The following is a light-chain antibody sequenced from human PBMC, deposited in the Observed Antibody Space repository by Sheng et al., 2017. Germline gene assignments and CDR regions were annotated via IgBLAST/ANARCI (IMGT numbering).Light chain of an antibody. CDR3: MQALQTPRT. Sequence: DIVMTQSPLSLPVTPGEPASISCRSSQSLLYSNGDTYLDWYLQKPGQSPQLLIYMVSNRASGVADRFSGSGSGTDFTLKISRVEAEDVGVFYCMQALQTPRTFGQG. J-gene: IGKJ1*01. CDR2: MVS. V-gene: IGKV2-28*01. CDR1: QSLLYSNGDTY.